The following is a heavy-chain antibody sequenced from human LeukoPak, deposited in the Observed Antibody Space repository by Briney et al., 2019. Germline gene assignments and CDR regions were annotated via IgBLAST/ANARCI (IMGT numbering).Heavy chain of an antibody. CDR2: INHSGST. V-gene: IGHV4-34*01. CDR1: GGSFSGYY. J-gene: IGHJ4*02. Sequence: PSETLSLTCAVYGGSFSGYYWSWIRQPPGKGLEWIGEINHSGSTNYNPSLKSRVTISVDTSKNQFSLKLSSVTAADTAVYYCARVSLPDYGGNDYWGQGTLVTVSS. CDR3: ARVSLPDYGGNDY. D-gene: IGHD4-23*01.